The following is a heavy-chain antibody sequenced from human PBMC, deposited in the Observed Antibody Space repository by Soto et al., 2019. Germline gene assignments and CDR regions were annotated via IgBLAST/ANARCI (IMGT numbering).Heavy chain of an antibody. CDR3: ARDLGLLGFETPNHYYYGMDG. Sequence: PSETLSLTCTVSGGSISSGGYYWSWIRQHPGKGLEWIGYIYYSGSTYYNPSLKSRVTISVDTSKNQFSLKLSSVTAADTAVYYCARDLGLLGFETPNHYYYGMDGWGQGTTVTVSS. CDR2: IYYSGST. V-gene: IGHV4-31*03. CDR1: GGSISSGGYY. D-gene: IGHD3-10*01. J-gene: IGHJ6*02.